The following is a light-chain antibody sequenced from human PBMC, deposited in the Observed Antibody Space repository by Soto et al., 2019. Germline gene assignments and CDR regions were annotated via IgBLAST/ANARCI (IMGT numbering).Light chain of an antibody. CDR2: DTS. Sequence: ESVMTQSTAPLSVSPGEGAPLSFRAGQGIGDTLAWYQHKPGQTPRLLIYDTSTRATGVPDRFSGSGSGTDFTLTISRLEPEDFAMYYCQQYGYLVTFGGGTKVDIK. CDR3: QQYGYLVT. V-gene: IGKV3-15*01. J-gene: IGKJ4*01. CDR1: QGIGDT.